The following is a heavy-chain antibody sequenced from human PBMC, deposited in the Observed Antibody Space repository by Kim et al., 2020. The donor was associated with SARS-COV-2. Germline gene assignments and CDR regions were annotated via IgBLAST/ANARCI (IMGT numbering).Heavy chain of an antibody. Sequence: SETLSLTCAVSGGSISSSNWWSWVRQPPGKGLEWIGEIYHSGSTNYNPSLKSRVTISVDKSKNQFSLKLSSVTAADTAVYYCARDRGELDGSGSYIDIRDAFDIWGQGTMVTVSS. CDR3: ARDRGELDGSGSYIDIRDAFDI. J-gene: IGHJ3*02. CDR1: GGSISSSNW. V-gene: IGHV4-4*02. D-gene: IGHD3-10*01. CDR2: IYHSGST.